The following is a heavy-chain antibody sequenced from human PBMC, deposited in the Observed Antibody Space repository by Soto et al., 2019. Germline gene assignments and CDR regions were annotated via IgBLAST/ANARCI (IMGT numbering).Heavy chain of an antibody. Sequence: QVQLVQSGAEVKKPGASVKVSCKASGYTFTSYGISWVRQAPGQGLEWMGWISAYNGNTNYAQKLQGRVTMTTDTSTSTAYREPRSLRSDDTAVYYCARALLPELELLNSYYYYMDVWGKGTTVTVSS. V-gene: IGHV1-18*01. CDR3: ARALLPELELLNSYYYYMDV. J-gene: IGHJ6*03. CDR2: ISAYNGNT. D-gene: IGHD1-7*01. CDR1: GYTFTSYG.